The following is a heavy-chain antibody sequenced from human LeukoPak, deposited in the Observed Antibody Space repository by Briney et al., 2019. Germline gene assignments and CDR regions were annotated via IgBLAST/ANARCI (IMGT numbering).Heavy chain of an antibody. Sequence: NPSETLSLTCTVSGGSISSYYWSWIRQPPGKGLEWIGYIYYSGSTNYNPSLKSRVTISVDTSKNQFSLKLSSVTAADTAVYYCARAPSMAHNWFDPWGQGTLVTVSS. CDR3: ARAPSMAHNWFDP. CDR1: GGSISSYY. CDR2: IYYSGST. J-gene: IGHJ5*02. V-gene: IGHV4-59*01. D-gene: IGHD2-8*01.